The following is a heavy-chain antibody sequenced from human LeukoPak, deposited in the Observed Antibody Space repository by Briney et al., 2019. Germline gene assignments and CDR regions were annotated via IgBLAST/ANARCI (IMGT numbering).Heavy chain of an antibody. D-gene: IGHD1-14*01. Sequence: PGGSLRLSCAASGFTFSSYAMSWVRQAPGKGPEWVSAIIGSGGSTYYADSVKGRFTISRDNSKNTLYPQMNSLRAEDTAVYYCAKDSIEPPKTKKNWFDPWGQGTLVTVSS. J-gene: IGHJ5*02. V-gene: IGHV3-23*01. CDR2: IIGSGGST. CDR3: AKDSIEPPKTKKNWFDP. CDR1: GFTFSSYA.